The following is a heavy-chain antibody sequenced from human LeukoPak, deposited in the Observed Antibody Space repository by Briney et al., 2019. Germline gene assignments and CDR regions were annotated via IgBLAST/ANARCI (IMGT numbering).Heavy chain of an antibody. CDR2: IYTSGST. D-gene: IGHD6-19*01. V-gene: IGHV4-61*08. CDR3: ARELYSSGWYGPGYFDY. Sequence: SETLSLTCTVSGASITSGGYYWSWIRQPPGKGLEWIGYIYTSGSTNYNPSLKSRVTISVDTSKNQFSLKLSSVTAADTAVYYCARELYSSGWYGPGYFDYWGQGTLVTVSS. CDR1: GASITSGGYY. J-gene: IGHJ4*02.